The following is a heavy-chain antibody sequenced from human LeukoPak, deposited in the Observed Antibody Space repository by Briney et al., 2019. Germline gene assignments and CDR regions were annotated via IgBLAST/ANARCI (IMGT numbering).Heavy chain of an antibody. Sequence: PGGSLRLSCAASGFSFNEFTMHWLPQAPGNGLEWVVLIGYDGDPTFYADSVKGRFTVSRDTSKNSLFLQMNSLKTDDTAFYYCAKDGHYCTATACFSSWFDPWGQGTLVTVS. J-gene: IGHJ5*02. CDR2: IGYDGDPT. CDR3: AKDGHYCTATACFSSWFDP. V-gene: IGHV3-43*01. D-gene: IGHD2-8*02. CDR1: GFSFNEFT.